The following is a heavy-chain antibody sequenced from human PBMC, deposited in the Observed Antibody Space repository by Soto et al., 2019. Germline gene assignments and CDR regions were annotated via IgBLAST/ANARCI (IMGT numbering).Heavy chain of an antibody. CDR3: AKDFSLYYYYGMDV. V-gene: IGHV3-30*18. CDR2: ISYDGSNK. CDR1: GFTFSSYG. J-gene: IGHJ6*02. Sequence: HPGGSLRLSCAASGFTFSSYGMHWVRQAPGKGLEWVAVISYDGSNKYYADSVKGRFTISRDNSKNTLYLQMNSLRAEDTAVYYCAKDFSLYYYYGMDVWGQGTTVTVSS.